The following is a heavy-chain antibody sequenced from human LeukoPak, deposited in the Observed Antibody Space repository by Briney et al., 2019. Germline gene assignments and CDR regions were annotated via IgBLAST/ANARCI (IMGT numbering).Heavy chain of an antibody. Sequence: GGSLRLSCAASGFTLNNYGINWVRQAPGKGPEWVSFISRSSSYIFYADSVKGRFTTSRDNAKNSLYPQMNSLRAEDTAVYYCARTYASGSRRYWYFDLWGRGTLVTV. J-gene: IGHJ2*01. CDR3: ARTYASGSRRYWYFDL. CDR2: ISRSSSYI. D-gene: IGHD3-10*01. CDR1: GFTLNNYG. V-gene: IGHV3-21*01.